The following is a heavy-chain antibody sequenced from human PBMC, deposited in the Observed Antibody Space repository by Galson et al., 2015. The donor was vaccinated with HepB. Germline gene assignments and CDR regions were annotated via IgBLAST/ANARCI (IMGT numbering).Heavy chain of an antibody. CDR3: ARGRAGVVSS. J-gene: IGHJ5*02. CDR1: GFTFSNYW. CDR2: IKQDGSEK. Sequence: SLRLSCAASGFTFSNYWMSWVRQAPGKGLEWVANIKQDGSEKDSVDSVKGRFTISRDNAKNSLYLQMNSLRAEDTAVYYSARGRAGVVSSWGQGTLVTVSS. V-gene: IGHV3-7*01. D-gene: IGHD3-10*01.